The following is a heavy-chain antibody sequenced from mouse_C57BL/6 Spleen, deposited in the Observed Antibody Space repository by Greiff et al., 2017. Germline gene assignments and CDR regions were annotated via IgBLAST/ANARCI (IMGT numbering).Heavy chain of an antibody. CDR1: GFTFSDYG. Sequence: DVMLVESGGGLVKPGGSLKLSCAASGFTFSDYGMHWVRQAPEKGLEWVAYISSGSSTIYYADTVKGRFTISRDNAKNTLFLQRTSLRSEDTAMYYCARDPFITTVAYYAMDYWGQGTSVTVSS. J-gene: IGHJ4*01. CDR2: ISSGSSTI. CDR3: ARDPFITTVAYYAMDY. D-gene: IGHD1-1*01. V-gene: IGHV5-17*01.